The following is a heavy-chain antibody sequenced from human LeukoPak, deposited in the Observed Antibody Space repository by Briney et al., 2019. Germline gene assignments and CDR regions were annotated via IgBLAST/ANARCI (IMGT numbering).Heavy chain of an antibody. CDR3: AKAPFGVGATHYFDS. CDR1: GFTFSSYG. V-gene: IGHV3-23*01. CDR2: LTGSGDNT. J-gene: IGHJ4*02. D-gene: IGHD1-26*01. Sequence: GGSLRLSCAASGFTFSSYGMSWVRQAPGKGLEWVSALTGSGDNTYYADSVKGRFTISRDNSKNTLYLQMNSLRTEDTAVYYCAKAPFGVGATHYFDSWGQGTLVTVSS.